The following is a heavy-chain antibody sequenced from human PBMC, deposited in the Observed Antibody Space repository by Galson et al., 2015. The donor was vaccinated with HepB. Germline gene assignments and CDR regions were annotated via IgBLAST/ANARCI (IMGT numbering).Heavy chain of an antibody. Sequence: SLRLSCAASGFTVRTNSMSWVRQAPGKGLEWVSVFYSGGSTYYADSVKGRFTISRVDSKNTLYLHMNSLRPEDTAVYYCATERSTSGSYYFDNWGQGTLVTVSP. CDR2: FYSGGST. V-gene: IGHV3-66*02. J-gene: IGHJ4*02. CDR1: GFTVRTNS. CDR3: ATERSTSGSYYFDN. D-gene: IGHD1-26*01.